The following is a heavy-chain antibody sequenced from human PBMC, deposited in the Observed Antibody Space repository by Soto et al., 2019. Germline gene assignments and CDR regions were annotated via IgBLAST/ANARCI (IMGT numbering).Heavy chain of an antibody. V-gene: IGHV2-26*01. CDR1: GFSLSNARMG. CDR2: IFSHDEK. Sequence: QVTLKESGPVLVKPTETITLTCTVSGFSLSNARMGVSWIRQPPGKALEWLAHIFSHDEKSYSTSLKSRLTSSKDTSKSQVDLTMTNMDPVDTATYYCARQKVATIRNNWFDPWGQGTLVTVSS. J-gene: IGHJ5*02. CDR3: ARQKVATIRNNWFDP. D-gene: IGHD5-12*01.